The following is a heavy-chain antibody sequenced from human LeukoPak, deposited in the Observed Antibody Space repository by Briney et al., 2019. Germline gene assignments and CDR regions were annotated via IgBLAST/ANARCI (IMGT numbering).Heavy chain of an antibody. CDR1: GGSISSSNW. Sequence: SETLSLTCGVSGGSISSSNWWNWVRQLPGKGLEWIGEIFLSGSTNYNPSLTGRVTISVDKSKNQFSLILTSVTAADTAVYYCGRGAPGYCSTTSCSIIPNWGQGTLVTVSS. CDR2: IFLSGST. J-gene: IGHJ4*02. CDR3: GRGAPGYCSTTSCSIIPN. D-gene: IGHD2-2*01. V-gene: IGHV4-4*02.